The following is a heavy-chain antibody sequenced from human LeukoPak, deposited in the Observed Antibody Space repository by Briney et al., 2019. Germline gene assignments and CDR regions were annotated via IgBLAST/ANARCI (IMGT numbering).Heavy chain of an antibody. J-gene: IGHJ4*02. CDR1: GFTVSTNY. CDR3: AVIYSGTYYGMSY. V-gene: IGHV3-53*01. CDR2: VYSGGST. D-gene: IGHD1-26*01. Sequence: GGSLRPSCAASGFTVSTNYMTWVRQAPGKGLDWVSVVYSGGSTYYADSVKGRFTVSRDNSKNTLYLQMDSLRAEDMAMYYCAVIYSGTYYGMSYWGQGTLVTVSS.